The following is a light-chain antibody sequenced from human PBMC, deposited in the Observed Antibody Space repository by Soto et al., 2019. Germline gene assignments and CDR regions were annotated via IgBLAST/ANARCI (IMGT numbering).Light chain of an antibody. Sequence: DIQMTQSPSSLSASIGDRVTITCRASQGINNYLAWYQQRPGKVPKLLIYAASTLQSGVPSRFRGSRSGTDFTLTISSLQPEDVATYYCQQSYTTPFTFGQGTELEIK. CDR3: QQSYTTPFT. CDR2: AAS. J-gene: IGKJ2*01. CDR1: QGINNY. V-gene: IGKV1-27*01.